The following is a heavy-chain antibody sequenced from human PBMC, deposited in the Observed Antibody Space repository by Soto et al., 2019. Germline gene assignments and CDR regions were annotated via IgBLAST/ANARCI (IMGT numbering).Heavy chain of an antibody. D-gene: IGHD3-10*02. CDR2: INHSGST. CDR1: GGSFSGYY. Sequence: SETLSLTCAVYGGSFSGYYWSWIRQPPGKGLEWIGEINHSGSTNYNPSLKSRVTISVDTSKNQFSLKLSSVTAADTAVYYCARGLEAVRSPGSSYWGQGTLVTVSS. V-gene: IGHV4-34*01. J-gene: IGHJ4*02. CDR3: ARGLEAVRSPGSSY.